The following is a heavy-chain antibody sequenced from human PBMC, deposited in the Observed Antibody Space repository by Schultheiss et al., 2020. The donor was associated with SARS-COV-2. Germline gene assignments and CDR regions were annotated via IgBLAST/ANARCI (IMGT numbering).Heavy chain of an antibody. Sequence: SETLSLTCTVSGGSISSYYWSWIRQPPGKGLEWIGYIYYSGSTNYNPSLKSRVTMSVDTSKNQFSLKLSSVTAADTAVYYCARGPASYDTTDGYYYYGMDVWGQGTTVTVSS. CDR3: ARGPASYDTTDGYYYYGMDV. CDR2: IYYSGST. CDR1: GGSISSYY. J-gene: IGHJ6*02. V-gene: IGHV4-59*12. D-gene: IGHD3-9*01.